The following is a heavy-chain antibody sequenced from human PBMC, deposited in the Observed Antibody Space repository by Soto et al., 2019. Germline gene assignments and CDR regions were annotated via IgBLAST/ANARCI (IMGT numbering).Heavy chain of an antibody. CDR2: INPKNGDT. J-gene: IGHJ6*02. CDR3: ARSTGGHSFNGMDV. Sequence: ASVKVSCKASGYTLIHYYIHWVRQAPGQGLEWLGWINPKNGDTKTTQNFQGRVTLTRDTSSSAAYMEISRLRSDDTAIYYCARSTGGHSFNGMDVWGQGTSVTVSS. D-gene: IGHD7-27*01. V-gene: IGHV1-2*02. CDR1: GYTLIHYY.